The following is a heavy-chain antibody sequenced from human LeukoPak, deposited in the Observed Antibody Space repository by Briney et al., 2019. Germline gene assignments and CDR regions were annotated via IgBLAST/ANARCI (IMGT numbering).Heavy chain of an antibody. CDR1: GYTFTSYG. D-gene: IGHD5-12*01. V-gene: IGHV1-18*01. CDR2: ISAYNGNT. CDR3: ARDLEGDIVADLGY. Sequence: ASVKVSCKASGYTFTSYGISWVRQAPGQGLEWMGWISAYNGNTNYAKKLQGRVTMTTDTSTSTAYMELRSLRSDDTAVYYCARDLEGDIVADLGYWGQGTLVTVSS. J-gene: IGHJ4*02.